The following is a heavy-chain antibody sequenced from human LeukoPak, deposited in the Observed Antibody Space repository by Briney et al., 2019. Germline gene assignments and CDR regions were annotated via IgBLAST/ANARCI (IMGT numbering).Heavy chain of an antibody. CDR2: MNPNSGNT. CDR1: GYTFTSYD. Sequence: GASVKVSCKASGYTFTSYDINWVRQATGQGLEWMGWMNPNSGNTGYAQKFQGRVTMTRNTSIGTAYMELSSLRSEDTAVYYCARGGCSSTSCQPKENDYWGQGTLVTVSS. V-gene: IGHV1-8*01. D-gene: IGHD2-2*01. J-gene: IGHJ4*02. CDR3: ARGGCSSTSCQPKENDY.